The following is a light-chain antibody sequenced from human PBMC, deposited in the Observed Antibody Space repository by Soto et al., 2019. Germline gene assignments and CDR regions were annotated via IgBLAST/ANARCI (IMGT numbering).Light chain of an antibody. Sequence: AIRMTQSPSSFSASTGDRVTITCRASQGTSSYLAWYQQKPGKAPKLLIYAASTLQSGVPSRFSGSGSGTDFTLTISCLQSEDFATYYCQQYYSYPRTFGQGTTVDIK. V-gene: IGKV1-8*01. J-gene: IGKJ1*01. CDR3: QQYYSYPRT. CDR2: AAS. CDR1: QGTSSY.